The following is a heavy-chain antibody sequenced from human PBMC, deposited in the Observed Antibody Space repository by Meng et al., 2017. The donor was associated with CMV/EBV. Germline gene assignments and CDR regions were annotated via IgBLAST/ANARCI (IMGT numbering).Heavy chain of an antibody. J-gene: IGHJ5*02. D-gene: IGHD7-27*01. Sequence: EVQLVGSGGGVVRPGGALRISCAASGFTFDDYGMSWVRQAPGKGLEWVSGINWNGGSTGYADSVKGRFTISRDNAKNSLYLQMNSLRAEDTALYHCARDGDPPGWFDPWGQGTLVTVSS. CDR2: INWNGGST. CDR1: GFTFDDYG. CDR3: ARDGDPPGWFDP. V-gene: IGHV3-20*01.